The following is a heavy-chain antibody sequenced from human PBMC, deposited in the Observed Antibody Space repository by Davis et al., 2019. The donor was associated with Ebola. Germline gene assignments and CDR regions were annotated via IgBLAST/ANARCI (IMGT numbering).Heavy chain of an antibody. V-gene: IGHV1-3*01. J-gene: IGHJ4*02. Sequence: KFQGRVTITRDTSASTAYMELSSLRSEDTAVYYCARGLLMVYATARWDFDYWGQGTLVTVSS. CDR3: ARGLLMVYATARWDFDY. D-gene: IGHD2-8*01.